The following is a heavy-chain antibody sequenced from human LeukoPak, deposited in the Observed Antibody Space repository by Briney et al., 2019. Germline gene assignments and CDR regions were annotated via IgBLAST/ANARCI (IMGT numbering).Heavy chain of an antibody. D-gene: IGHD3-10*01. CDR1: GFTVSSNY. CDR2: INHSGST. V-gene: IGHV4-34*01. CDR3: ARGRSIYYYGSGSYLSPLFDY. Sequence: GSLRLSCAASGFTVSSNYMSWVRQPPGKGLEWIGEINHSGSTNYNPSLKSRVTISVDTSKNQFSLKLSSVTAADTAVYYCARGRSIYYYGSGSYLSPLFDYWGQGTLVTVSS. J-gene: IGHJ4*02.